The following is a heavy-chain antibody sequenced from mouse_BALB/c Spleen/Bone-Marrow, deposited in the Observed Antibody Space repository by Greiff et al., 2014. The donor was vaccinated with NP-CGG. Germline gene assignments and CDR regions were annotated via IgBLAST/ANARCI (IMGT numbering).Heavy chain of an antibody. V-gene: IGHV2-6-7*01. J-gene: IGHJ3*01. CDR3: ASSTMITTGFAY. CDR2: IWGDGST. Sequence: QVQLQQSGPGLVAPSQSLSITCTVSGFSLTGYGVNWVRQPPGKGLEWLGMIWGDGSTDYNSALKSRLSISKDNSKSQVFLKMNSLQTDDTARYHCASSTMITTGFAYWGQGTLVTVSA. D-gene: IGHD2-4*01. CDR1: GFSLTGYG.